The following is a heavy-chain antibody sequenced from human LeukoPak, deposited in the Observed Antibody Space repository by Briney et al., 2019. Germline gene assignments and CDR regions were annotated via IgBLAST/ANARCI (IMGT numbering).Heavy chain of an antibody. V-gene: IGHV3-23*01. D-gene: IGHD3-22*01. CDR3: AKCSYDSSGYYWGFDDAFDI. Sequence: GGSLRLSCAGSGFTFSSNPLSWVRQAPGKGLEWVSAINPSGGNAYYADSVRGRFTISRDNSKNTLYLQMNTLRAEDTAVYYCAKCSYDSSGYYWGFDDAFDIWGQGTMVTVSS. J-gene: IGHJ3*02. CDR2: INPSGGNA. CDR1: GFTFSSNP.